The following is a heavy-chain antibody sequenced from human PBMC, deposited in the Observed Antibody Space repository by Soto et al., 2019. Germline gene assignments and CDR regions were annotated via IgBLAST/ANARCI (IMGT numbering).Heavy chain of an antibody. D-gene: IGHD2-15*01. J-gene: IGHJ6*03. V-gene: IGHV4-34*01. Sequence: PSETLSLTCAVYGGAFSGYYWGWIRQPPGKGLEWIGEINHSGSTNYNPSLKSRVTISVDTSKNQFSLKLGSVTAADTAVYYCARGGYRCSGGSCYSIIYYYYYYMDVWGKGTTVTVSS. CDR1: GGAFSGYY. CDR2: INHSGST. CDR3: ARGGYRCSGGSCYSIIYYYYYYMDV.